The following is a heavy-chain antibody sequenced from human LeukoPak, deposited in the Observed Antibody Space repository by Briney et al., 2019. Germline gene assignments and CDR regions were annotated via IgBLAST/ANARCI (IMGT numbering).Heavy chain of an antibody. J-gene: IGHJ5*02. Sequence: ASVKVSCKASGYTFTGYYMHWVRQAPGQGLEWMGWINPSSGDTNYAQKFQGRVTMTRDTSISTAYMELIRLRSDDTAVYYCAREYYDSSGVGYNWFDPRGQGTLVTISS. CDR1: GYTFTGYY. D-gene: IGHD3-22*01. CDR2: INPSSGDT. CDR3: AREYYDSSGVGYNWFDP. V-gene: IGHV1-2*02.